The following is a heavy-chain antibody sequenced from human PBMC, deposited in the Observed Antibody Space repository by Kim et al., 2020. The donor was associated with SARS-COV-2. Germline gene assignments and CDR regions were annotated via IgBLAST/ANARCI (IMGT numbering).Heavy chain of an antibody. J-gene: IGHJ4*02. Sequence: GGSLRLSCAASGFTFSSYAMSWVRQAPGKGLEWVSAISGSGGSTYYADSVKGRFTISRDNSKNTLYLQMNSLRAEDTAVYYCASDTILWFGELLRFDYWGQGTLVTVSS. CDR1: GFTFSSYA. CDR3: ASDTILWFGELLRFDY. CDR2: ISGSGGST. D-gene: IGHD3-10*01. V-gene: IGHV3-23*01.